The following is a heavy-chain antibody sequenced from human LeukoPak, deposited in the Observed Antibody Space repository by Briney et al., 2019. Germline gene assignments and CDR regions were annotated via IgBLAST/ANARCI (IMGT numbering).Heavy chain of an antibody. J-gene: IGHJ4*02. CDR3: ASQRYSTSMYFDY. V-gene: IGHV4-39*01. CDR2: ISYTGKT. Sequence: SETLSLTCTVSIGSISSSSYYWGWIRQPPGKELEWIGSISYTGKTHYNPSLKSRVTLSVDTSKNQFSLNLRSVSAADTAVYHCASQRYSTSMYFDYWGQGTLVTVSS. CDR1: IGSISSSSYY. D-gene: IGHD6-6*01.